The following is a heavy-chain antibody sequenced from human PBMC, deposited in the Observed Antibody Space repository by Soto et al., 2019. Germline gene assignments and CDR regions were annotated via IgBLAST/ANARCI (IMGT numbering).Heavy chain of an antibody. CDR2: ISNDGRVQ. CDR1: TVTINVYG. V-gene: IGHV3-30*03. Sequence: QVQLVESGGGVVQPGRSLRLSCTSSTVTINVYGIQWVRQAPGKGLEWVAFISNDGRVQYYSDSVKGRFTISRDYSKNTVDLQMNSLRNEETAVYHCARDIWSGDYKWFDSWGPGTLVTVTS. D-gene: IGHD3-3*01. CDR3: ARDIWSGDYKWFDS. J-gene: IGHJ5*01.